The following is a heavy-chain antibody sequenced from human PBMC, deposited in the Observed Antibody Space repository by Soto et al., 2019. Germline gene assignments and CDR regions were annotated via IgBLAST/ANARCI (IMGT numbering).Heavy chain of an antibody. V-gene: IGHV6-1*01. CDR2: TYYRSKWYN. D-gene: IGHD2-15*01. CDR3: ARGGVVVVEDYYYYGMDV. CDR1: GDSVSSNSAA. J-gene: IGHJ6*02. Sequence: QTLSLTCAISGDSVSSNSAAWDWIRQSPSRGLEWLGRTYYRSKWYNDYAVSVKSRITINPDTSKNQFSLQLNSVTPEDTAVYYCARGGVVVVEDYYYYGMDVWGQGTTVTVSS.